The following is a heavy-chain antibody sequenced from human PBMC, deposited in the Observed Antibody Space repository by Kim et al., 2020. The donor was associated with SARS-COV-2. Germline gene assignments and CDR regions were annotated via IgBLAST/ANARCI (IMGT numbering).Heavy chain of an antibody. D-gene: IGHD3-10*01. CDR3: ARGGHYYGSGSRYYYYGMDV. V-gene: IGHV3-33*01. J-gene: IGHJ6*02. CDR2: IWYDGSNK. Sequence: GGSLRLSCAASGFTFSSYGMHWVRQAPGKGLEWVAVIWYDGSNKYYADSVKGRFTISRDNSKNTLYLQMNSLRAEDTAVYYCARGGHYYGSGSRYYYYGMDVWGQGTTVTVSS. CDR1: GFTFSSYG.